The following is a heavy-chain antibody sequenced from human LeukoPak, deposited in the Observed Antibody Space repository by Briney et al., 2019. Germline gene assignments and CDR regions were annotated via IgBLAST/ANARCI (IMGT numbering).Heavy chain of an antibody. CDR2: MNPNSGNT. J-gene: IGHJ2*01. CDR3: ARGAVTTAVHWHFSL. Sequence: ASVKVSCKASGYTFTSYDINWVRQATGQGLEWMGWMNPNSGNTGYAQKFQGRVTMTRNTSISTVYMELSSLRSDDTAVYYCARGAVTTAVHWHFSLWGRGTLVTVSS. D-gene: IGHD4-17*01. V-gene: IGHV1-8*01. CDR1: GYTFTSYD.